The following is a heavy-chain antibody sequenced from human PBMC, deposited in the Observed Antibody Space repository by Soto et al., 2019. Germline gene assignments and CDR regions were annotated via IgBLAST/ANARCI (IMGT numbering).Heavy chain of an antibody. D-gene: IGHD3-3*01. CDR1: GFTFSSYA. V-gene: IGHV3-30-3*01. CDR3: ARLASDYDFWSGYYTRQGNYYYYMDV. CDR2: ISYDGSNK. Sequence: GGSLRLSCAASGFTFSSYAMHWVRQAPGKGLEWVAVISYDGSNKYYADSVKGRFTISRDNSKNTLYLRMNSLRAEDTAVYYCARLASDYDFWSGYYTRQGNYYYYMDVWGKGTTVTVSS. J-gene: IGHJ6*03.